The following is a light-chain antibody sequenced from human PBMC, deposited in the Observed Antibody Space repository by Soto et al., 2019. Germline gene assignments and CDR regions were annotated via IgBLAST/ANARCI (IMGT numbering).Light chain of an antibody. J-gene: IGKJ4*01. Sequence: EVVLTQSPDALSLSPGERATVSCRASQSVSAYLAWYQQRPGQAPRLLIYDVSNRAPGIPDRFSGGGSGTVFTLSISSLQPEDSATYYCLSRFDWPTFGGGATLEIK. CDR2: DVS. CDR3: LSRFDWPT. V-gene: IGKV3-11*01. CDR1: QSVSAY.